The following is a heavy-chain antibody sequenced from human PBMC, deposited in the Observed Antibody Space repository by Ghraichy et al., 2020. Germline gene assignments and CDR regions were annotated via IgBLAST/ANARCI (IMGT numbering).Heavy chain of an antibody. CDR2: ISGSGDNT. D-gene: IGHD5-12*01. V-gene: IGHV3-23*01. CDR3: AKEGSIYFGGYLDF. J-gene: IGHJ4*02. CDR1: GFSFSSYV. Sequence: SLRLSCEASGFSFSSYVMNWVRQAPGKGLEWVSSISGSGDNTHYADSVKGRFTVSRDNSKNTMYLQMNSLEVEDTAVYFCAKEGSIYFGGYLDFWGQGTRLTVSS.